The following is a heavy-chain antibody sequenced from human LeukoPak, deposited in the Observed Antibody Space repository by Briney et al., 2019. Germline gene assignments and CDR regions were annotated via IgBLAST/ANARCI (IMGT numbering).Heavy chain of an antibody. Sequence: SETLSLTCAVYGGSFSGYYWSWIRQPPGKGLEWIGEINHSGSTNYNPSLKSRVTISVDTSKNQFSLKLSSVSAADTAVYYCARVHYYRMDVWGQGTTVTVSS. CDR2: INHSGST. J-gene: IGHJ6*02. CDR1: GGSFSGYY. CDR3: ARVHYYRMDV. V-gene: IGHV4-34*01.